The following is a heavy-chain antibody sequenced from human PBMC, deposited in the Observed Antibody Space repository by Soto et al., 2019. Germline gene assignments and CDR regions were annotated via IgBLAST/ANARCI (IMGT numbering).Heavy chain of an antibody. CDR1: GYTFTSYG. CDR3: ARGLITGTGNWFDP. V-gene: IGHV1-18*01. CDR2: ISAYNGNT. J-gene: IGHJ5*02. D-gene: IGHD1-20*01. Sequence: GASVKVSCKASGYTFTSYGISWVRQAPGQGLEWMGWISAYNGNTNYAQKLQGRVTMTRDTSTSTVYMELSSLRSEDTAVYYCARGLITGTGNWFDPWGQGTLVTVSS.